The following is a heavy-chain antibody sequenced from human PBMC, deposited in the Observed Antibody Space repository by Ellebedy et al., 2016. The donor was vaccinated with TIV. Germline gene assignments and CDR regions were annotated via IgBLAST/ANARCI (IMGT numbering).Heavy chain of an antibody. J-gene: IGHJ4*02. CDR3: ARHDHASGSYYNT. CDR1: GFTFSSYW. D-gene: IGHD3-10*01. CDR2: ISSSGTYI. Sequence: GESLKISCAASGFTFSSYWMSWVRQPPGKGLEWVSSISSSGTYIFYADSVKGRVTISRDNAKNSLYLQMNSLRAEDTALYYCARHDHASGSYYNTWGQGTLVTVSS. V-gene: IGHV3-21*04.